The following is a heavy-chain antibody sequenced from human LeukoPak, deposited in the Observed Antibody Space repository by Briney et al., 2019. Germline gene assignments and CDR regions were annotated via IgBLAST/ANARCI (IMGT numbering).Heavy chain of an antibody. CDR3: VRVGGYTYGDNWYFDV. CDR1: RFNFDDFG. Sequence: PGGSLRLSCAASRFNFDDFGMSWVRQSPGKGLEWVSGLNWNAGSIGYADSVKGRFNISRDNAKRSLYLQMNSLRDEDTALYYCVRVGGYTYGDNWYFDVWGRGTLVTVSS. CDR2: LNWNAGSI. D-gene: IGHD5-18*01. J-gene: IGHJ2*01. V-gene: IGHV3-20*04.